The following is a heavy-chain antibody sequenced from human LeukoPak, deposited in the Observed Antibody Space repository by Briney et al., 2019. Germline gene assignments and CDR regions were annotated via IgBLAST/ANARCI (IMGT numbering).Heavy chain of an antibody. Sequence: PSETLSLTCTVSGDSISSSSYYWTWIRQPPGKGLEWIGSIYQSGSTYYNPSLKSRVTISVDTSKNQFSLKLSSVTAADTAVYYCAGVGFIWPHYFFDYWGQGTLVTVSS. D-gene: IGHD1-26*01. CDR2: IYQSGST. CDR1: GDSISSSSYY. V-gene: IGHV4-39*01. CDR3: AGVGFIWPHYFFDY. J-gene: IGHJ4*02.